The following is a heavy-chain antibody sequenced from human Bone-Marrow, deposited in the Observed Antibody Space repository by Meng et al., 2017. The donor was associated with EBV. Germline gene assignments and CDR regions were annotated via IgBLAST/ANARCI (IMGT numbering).Heavy chain of an antibody. CDR1: GYTFTTYD. CDR2: LS. D-gene: IGHD3-22*01. Sequence: QVQRVQSGAEVKKPGASLKVSCKTSGYTFTTYDIHWVRQAPGQGLEWMGWLSHYAQKLQGRVTMTTDTSTSTAYIELRSLRSDDTAVYYCARGKYYDNGGYYFNNWFDPWGQGTLVTVSS. V-gene: IGHV1-18*01. J-gene: IGHJ5*02. CDR3: ARGKYYDNGGYYFNNWFDP.